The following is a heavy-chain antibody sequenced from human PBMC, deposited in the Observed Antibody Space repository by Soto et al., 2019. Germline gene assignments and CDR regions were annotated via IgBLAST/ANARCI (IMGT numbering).Heavy chain of an antibody. Sequence: QVQLVQSGAEVKKPGSSVKVSCKASGGTFSSYTISWVRQAPGQGLEWMGRIIPILGIANYAQKFQGRVTITADKSTRTADMELSSLRSEDTAVYYCAGVDTNCGGDCYCDWGQGTLVTVSS. CDR3: AGVDTNCGGDCYCD. CDR1: GGTFSSYT. J-gene: IGHJ4*02. V-gene: IGHV1-69*02. CDR2: IIPILGIA. D-gene: IGHD2-21*02.